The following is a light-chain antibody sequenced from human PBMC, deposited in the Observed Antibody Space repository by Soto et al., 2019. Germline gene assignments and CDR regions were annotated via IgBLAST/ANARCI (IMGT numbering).Light chain of an antibody. V-gene: IGKV3-20*01. Sequence: ESELTQSPGTLSLSPGERTTLSCRPSQSVSSNYLAWYQQKPGQAPRLLIYGASTRATGIPDRFSGSGSGTDFTLTISRLEPEDSAVYYCQQYGSSPTWTFGQGTKVDIK. J-gene: IGKJ1*01. CDR3: QQYGSSPTWT. CDR2: GAS. CDR1: QSVSSNY.